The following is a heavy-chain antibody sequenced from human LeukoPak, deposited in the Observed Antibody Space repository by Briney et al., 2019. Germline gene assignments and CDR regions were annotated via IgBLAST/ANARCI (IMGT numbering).Heavy chain of an antibody. D-gene: IGHD6-19*01. CDR3: ARDRMPMDSTGVYFYYYGMDV. J-gene: IGHJ6*02. CDR2: ISPYNGNT. Sequence: GASVKVSCKASGYSFTSYGINWVRQAPGQGLEWMGWISPYNGNTKDTQELQGRVTMTTDTSTNTAYTEVRSLRSDDTAVYYCARDRMPMDSTGVYFYYYGMDVWGQGTTVTVSS. V-gene: IGHV1-18*01. CDR1: GYSFTSYG.